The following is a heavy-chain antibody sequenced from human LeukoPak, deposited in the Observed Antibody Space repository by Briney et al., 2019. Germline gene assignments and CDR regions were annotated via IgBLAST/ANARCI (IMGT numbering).Heavy chain of an antibody. CDR1: GFTFSSYW. J-gene: IGHJ4*02. V-gene: IGHV3-74*01. Sequence: PGGSLRLSCAASGFTFSSYWMHWVRQAPGKGLLWVSRINSDGSSTSYADSVKGRFTISRDNAKNTLYLQMNSLSAEDTAVYYCARRIAAAAAPYYFDYWGQGTLVTVSS. CDR3: ARRIAAAAAPYYFDY. CDR2: INSDGSST. D-gene: IGHD6-13*01.